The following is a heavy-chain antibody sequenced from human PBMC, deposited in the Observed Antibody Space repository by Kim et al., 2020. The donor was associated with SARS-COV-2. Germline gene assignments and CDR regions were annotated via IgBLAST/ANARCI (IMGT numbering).Heavy chain of an antibody. J-gene: IGHJ4*02. D-gene: IGHD3-3*01. Sequence: GGSLRLSCAASGFTFSSYAMHWVRQAPGKGLEWVAVISYDGSNKYYADSVKGRFTISRDNSKNTLYLQMNSLRAEDTAVYYCARDSLRFLEWYYFDYWGQGTLVTVSS. CDR2: ISYDGSNK. CDR1: GFTFSSYA. CDR3: ARDSLRFLEWYYFDY. V-gene: IGHV3-30-3*01.